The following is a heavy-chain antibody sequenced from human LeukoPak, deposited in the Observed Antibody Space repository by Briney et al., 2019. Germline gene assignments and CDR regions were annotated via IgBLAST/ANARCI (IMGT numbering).Heavy chain of an antibody. D-gene: IGHD3-22*01. CDR2: ISGSGGST. Sequence: PGGSLRLSCAASGFTFSSYATSWVRQAPGKGLEWVSAISGSGGSTYYADSVKGRFTISRDNSKNTLYLQTNSLRAEDTAVYYCAKASVGVVVIQPFDYWGQGTLVTVSS. CDR3: AKASVGVVVIQPFDY. CDR1: GFTFSSYA. V-gene: IGHV3-23*01. J-gene: IGHJ4*02.